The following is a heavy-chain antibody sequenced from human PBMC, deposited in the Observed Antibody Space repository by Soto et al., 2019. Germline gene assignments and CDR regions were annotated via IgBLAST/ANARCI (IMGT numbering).Heavy chain of an antibody. V-gene: IGHV3-23*01. Sequence: EVQLLESGGGLVQPGGSLRLSCGVSGLTFSSYAMSWVRQAPGRGLEWVSAISGSGTYTDYADSVKGRFTISRDNSKNTLHFLINSLRAEDTAVYYCAKQVDYDVCSRYYYMDVWGKGTTVTVSS. D-gene: IGHD4-17*01. J-gene: IGHJ6*03. CDR3: AKQVDYDVCSRYYYMDV. CDR2: ISGSGTYT. CDR1: GLTFSSYA.